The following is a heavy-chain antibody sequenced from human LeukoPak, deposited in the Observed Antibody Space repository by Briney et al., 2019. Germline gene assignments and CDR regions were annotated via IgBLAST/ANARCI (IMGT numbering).Heavy chain of an antibody. CDR3: AELGITMIGGV. D-gene: IGHD3-10*02. V-gene: IGHV3-21*01. Sequence: SGGSLRLSCAASGFTFSSYSMNWVRQAPGKGLEWVSSISSSSSYIYYADSVKGRFTISRDNAKNSLYLQMNSLRAEDTAVYYCAELGITMIGGVWGKGTTVAISS. CDR1: GFTFSSYS. CDR2: ISSSSSYI. J-gene: IGHJ6*04.